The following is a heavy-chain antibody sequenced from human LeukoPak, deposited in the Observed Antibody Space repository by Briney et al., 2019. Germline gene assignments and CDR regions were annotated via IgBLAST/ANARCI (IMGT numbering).Heavy chain of an antibody. CDR3: AKDRIAVAGLDY. D-gene: IGHD6-19*01. V-gene: IGHV3-30*02. CDR1: GFTFSSYG. CDR2: VRYDGSNK. Sequence: PGGSLRLSCAASGFTFSSYGMHWVRQAPGKGLEWVAFVRYDGSNKYYADSVKGRFTISRDNSKNTLYLQMNSLRAEDTAVYYCAKDRIAVAGLDYWGQGTLVIVSS. J-gene: IGHJ4*02.